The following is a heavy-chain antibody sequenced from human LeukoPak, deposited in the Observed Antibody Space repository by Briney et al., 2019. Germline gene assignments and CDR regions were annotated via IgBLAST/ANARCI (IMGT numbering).Heavy chain of an antibody. D-gene: IGHD3-10*01. CDR3: ASRPYYYGSGSY. CDR1: GGSFSGYY. CDR2: INHSGST. Sequence: SETLSLTCAVYGGSFSGYYWSWIRQPPGKGLEWIGEINHSGSTNYNPSLKSRVTISVDTSKNQFSLKLSSATAADTAVYYCASRPYYYGSGSYWGQGTQVTVSS. J-gene: IGHJ4*02. V-gene: IGHV4-34*01.